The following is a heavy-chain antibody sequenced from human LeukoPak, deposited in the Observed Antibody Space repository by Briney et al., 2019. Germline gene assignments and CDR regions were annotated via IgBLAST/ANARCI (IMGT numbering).Heavy chain of an antibody. V-gene: IGHV3-74*01. CDR3: AREGLGYSYSY. CDR2: ISYDGSST. Sequence: GGSLRLSCAASGFTLSSYWMHWVRQAPGKRLVWVSRISYDGSSTYYADSVKGRFTISRDNAMDTVYLQMNSLRVEDTAVYYCAREGLGYSYSYWGQGTLVTVSS. J-gene: IGHJ4*02. D-gene: IGHD5-18*01. CDR1: GFTLSSYW.